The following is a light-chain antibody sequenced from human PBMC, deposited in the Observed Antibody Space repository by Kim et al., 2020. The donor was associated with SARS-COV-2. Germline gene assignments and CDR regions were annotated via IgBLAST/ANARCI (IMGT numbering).Light chain of an antibody. CDR1: QSISSW. CDR2: DAS. V-gene: IGKV1-5*01. J-gene: IGKJ1*01. CDR3: QQYNSYPWT. Sequence: GDRVTITCRASQSISSWLAWYQQKPGKAPKLLVYDASSLESGVPSRFSGSGSGTEFTLTISSLQPDDFATYYCQQYNSYPWTFGQGTKVDIK.